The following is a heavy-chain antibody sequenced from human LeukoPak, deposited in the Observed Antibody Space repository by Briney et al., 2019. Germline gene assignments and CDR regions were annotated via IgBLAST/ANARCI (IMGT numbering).Heavy chain of an antibody. V-gene: IGHV3-33*08. D-gene: IGHD3-22*01. J-gene: IGHJ3*01. Sequence: GGSLRLSCAASGFTFSSSAMSWVRQAPGKGLEWVAVIWYDGSNKYYADSVKGRFTISRDNSKNTLYLQMNSLRAEDTAVYYCARDPNYDSSGYYYRPDWGQGTMVTVSS. CDR3: ARDPNYDSSGYYYRPD. CDR1: GFTFSSSA. CDR2: IWYDGSNK.